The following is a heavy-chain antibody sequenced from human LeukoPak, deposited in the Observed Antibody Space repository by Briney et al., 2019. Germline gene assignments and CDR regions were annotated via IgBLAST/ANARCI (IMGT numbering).Heavy chain of an antibody. J-gene: IGHJ4*02. Sequence: ASVKVSCKASGYTFTSYGISWVLQAPGQGLEWMGWISAYNGNTNYAQKLQGRVTMTTDTSTSTAYMELRSLRSDDTAVYYCARHSGFSSSLEVCDYWGQGTLVTVSS. CDR1: GYTFTSYG. D-gene: IGHD6-13*01. CDR3: ARHSGFSSSLEVCDY. V-gene: IGHV1-18*01. CDR2: ISAYNGNT.